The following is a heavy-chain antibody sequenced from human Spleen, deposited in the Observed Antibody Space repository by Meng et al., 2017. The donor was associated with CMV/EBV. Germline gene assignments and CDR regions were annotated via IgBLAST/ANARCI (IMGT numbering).Heavy chain of an antibody. D-gene: IGHD2-2*01. CDR2: ISAYNDNT. J-gene: IGHJ4*02. Sequence: ASVKVSCKASGYTFTSYGISWVRQAPGQGLEWMGWISAYNDNTNYAQKRQGRVTMTTASSTSTAYMELRSLRADDTAVYYCARDCSTTGCYLNYWGQGTLVTVSS. CDR1: GYTFTSYG. CDR3: ARDCSTTGCYLNY. V-gene: IGHV1-18*01.